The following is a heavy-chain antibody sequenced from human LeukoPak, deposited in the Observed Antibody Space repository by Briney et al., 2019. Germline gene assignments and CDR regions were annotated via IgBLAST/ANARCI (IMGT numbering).Heavy chain of an antibody. CDR2: INAGNGDT. V-gene: IGHV1-3*01. Sequence: ASVKVSCTASEYTFTRHTIHWVRQAPGQRLEWMGWINAGNGDTKYSQNFQGTVSITRDTSASTAYMELSSLRSEDTAVYYCARETSVTQNDAFDIWGQGTMVTVSS. D-gene: IGHD4-17*01. CDR3: ARETSVTQNDAFDI. CDR1: EYTFTRHT. J-gene: IGHJ3*02.